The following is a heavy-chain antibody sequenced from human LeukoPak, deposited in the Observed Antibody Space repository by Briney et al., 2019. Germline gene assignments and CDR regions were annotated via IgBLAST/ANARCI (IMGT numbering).Heavy chain of an antibody. Sequence: PGGSLRLSCAASGFTSTNAWMNWVRQAPGKGLEWVGRIKSKTDGGTTDYAAPVKGRFTISRDDSKNTLYLQMNSLKTEDTAVYYCTTTPTKYYDFWSAYNDYWGQGTLVTVSS. CDR2: IKSKTDGGTT. V-gene: IGHV3-15*07. CDR3: TTTPTKYYDFWSAYNDY. CDR1: GFTSTNAW. D-gene: IGHD3-3*01. J-gene: IGHJ4*02.